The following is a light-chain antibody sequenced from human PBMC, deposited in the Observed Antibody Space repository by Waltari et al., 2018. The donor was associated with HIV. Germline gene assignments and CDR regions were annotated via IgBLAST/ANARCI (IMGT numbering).Light chain of an antibody. CDR1: SSNIGNNF. J-gene: IGLJ2*01. CDR2: ANT. V-gene: IGLV1-51*01. CDR3: GTWDSSLSAWV. Sequence: QSVLTQPPSVSAAPGQKVTISCSGSSSNIGNNFVSWFQQLPGTAPKLLIYANTSRPSGIPDRFSGSKSGTSATLGITGLQSGDEADYYCGTWDSSLSAWVFGGGTKLTVL.